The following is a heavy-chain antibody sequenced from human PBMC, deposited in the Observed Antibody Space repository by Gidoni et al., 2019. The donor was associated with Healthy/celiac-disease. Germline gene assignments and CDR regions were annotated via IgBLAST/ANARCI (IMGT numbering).Heavy chain of an antibody. Sequence: QVQLQESGPGLVKSSATLSLTCIVSGGSMSSYYWTWIRQPPGKGLEWIGYIYSNGKLDYNPSLKSRITISVDTSRSQFSLKFNSVTAADTAVYYCARGRTYSYYWGQGTLVTVSS. J-gene: IGHJ4*02. D-gene: IGHD2-21*01. CDR2: IYSNGKL. CDR3: ARGRTYSYY. V-gene: IGHV4-59*01. CDR1: GGSMSSYY.